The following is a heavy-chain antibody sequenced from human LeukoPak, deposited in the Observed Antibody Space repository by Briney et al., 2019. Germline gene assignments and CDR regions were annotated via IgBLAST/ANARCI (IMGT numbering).Heavy chain of an antibody. CDR3: ARDSVWSGYYLGPRVNDAFDI. D-gene: IGHD3-3*01. CDR2: IIPIFGTA. Sequence: SVKVSCXASGGTFSSYAISWVRQAPGQGLEWMGGIIPIFGTANYAQKFQGRVTITADESTSTAYMELSSLRSEDTAVYYCARDSVWSGYYLGPRVNDAFDIWGQGTMVTVSS. CDR1: GGTFSSYA. J-gene: IGHJ3*02. V-gene: IGHV1-69*13.